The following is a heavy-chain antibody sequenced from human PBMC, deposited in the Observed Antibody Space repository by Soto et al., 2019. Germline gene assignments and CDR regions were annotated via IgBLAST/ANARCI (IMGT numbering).Heavy chain of an antibody. CDR2: IYYSGST. CDR1: GGSISSYY. Sequence: SETLSLTCTVSGGSISSYYWSWIRQPPGKGLEWIGYIYYSGSTNYNPSLKSRVTISVDTSKNQFSLKLSSVTAADTAVYYCARVNPDILTTMDFWGQGTLVTVSS. CDR3: ARVNPDILTTMDF. V-gene: IGHV4-59*01. J-gene: IGHJ4*02. D-gene: IGHD3-9*01.